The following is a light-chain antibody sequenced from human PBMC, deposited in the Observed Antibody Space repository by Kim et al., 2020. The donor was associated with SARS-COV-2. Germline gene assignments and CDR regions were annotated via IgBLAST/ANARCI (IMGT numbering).Light chain of an antibody. CDR2: EDT. Sequence: VAPRQAASITCSEDKVEEKFASWFQQKPGQSPVLVIYEDTKRPSGIPERIAGSTSGNTATLTISGTQAMDEADYYCQTWDSSTVVFGGGTQLTVL. CDR1: KVEEKF. V-gene: IGLV3-1*01. CDR3: QTWDSSTVV. J-gene: IGLJ3*02.